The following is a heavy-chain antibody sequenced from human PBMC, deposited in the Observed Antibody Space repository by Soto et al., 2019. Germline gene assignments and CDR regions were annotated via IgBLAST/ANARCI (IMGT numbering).Heavy chain of an antibody. D-gene: IGHD3-3*01. J-gene: IGHJ5*02. CDR1: GGSISSGGYS. V-gene: IGHV4-30-2*01. CDR3: ARPRGRFLEVSWFDP. Sequence: SETLSLTCAVSGGSISSGGYSWSWIRQPPGKGLEWIGYIYHSGSTYYNPSLKSRVTISVDRSKNQFSLKLSSVTAADTAVYYCARPRGRFLEVSWFDPWGQGTLVTVSS. CDR2: IYHSGST.